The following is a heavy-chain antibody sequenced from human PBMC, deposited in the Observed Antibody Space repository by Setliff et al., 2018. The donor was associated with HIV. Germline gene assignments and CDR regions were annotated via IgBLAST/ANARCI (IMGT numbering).Heavy chain of an antibody. D-gene: IGHD6-13*01. CDR1: GFSFSRYT. Sequence: GSLRLSCVASGFSFSRYTMMWVRQTPGKGLEWVSSITSNLNYKYADSVRGRFTISRDNAKSSLYLQMNSLRAEDTAVYYCARGVAAAGTDYWGQGTLVTVSS. V-gene: IGHV3-21*01. CDR3: ARGVAAAGTDY. CDR2: ITSNLNY. J-gene: IGHJ4*02.